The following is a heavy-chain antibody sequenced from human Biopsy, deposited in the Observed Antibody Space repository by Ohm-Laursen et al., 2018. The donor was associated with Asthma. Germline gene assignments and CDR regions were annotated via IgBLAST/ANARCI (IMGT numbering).Heavy chain of an antibody. J-gene: IGHJ3*02. CDR1: GFTFSSYG. D-gene: IGHD4-23*01. CDR2: ISYDGSNK. V-gene: IGHV3-30*03. CDR3: ARGNHHLDYGGNSGAFDI. Sequence: SLRLSCSASGFTFSSYGMHWVRQAPGKGLEWVADISYDGSNKYYADSVKGRFTISRDNSKNTLYLQMNSLRAEDTAVYYCARGNHHLDYGGNSGAFDIWGQGTMVTVSS.